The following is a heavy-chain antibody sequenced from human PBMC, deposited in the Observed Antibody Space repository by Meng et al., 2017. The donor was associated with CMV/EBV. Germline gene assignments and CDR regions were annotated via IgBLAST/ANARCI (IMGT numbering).Heavy chain of an antibody. Sequence: SCADSGFTFSDYYMSWIRQAPGKGLEWVSYISSSGSTIYYADSVKGRFTISRDNAKNSLYLQMNSLRAEDTAVYYCARVDSGSYSFDLWGRGTLAPSPQ. D-gene: IGHD1-26*01. CDR2: ISSSGSTI. J-gene: IGHJ2*01. V-gene: IGHV3-11*01. CDR3: ARVDSGSYSFDL. CDR1: GFTFSDYY.